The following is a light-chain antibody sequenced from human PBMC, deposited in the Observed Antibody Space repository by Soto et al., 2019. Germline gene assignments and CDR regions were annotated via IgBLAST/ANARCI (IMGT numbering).Light chain of an antibody. CDR2: GAS. Sequence: DIQMTQSPSSLSASIGDRVTITCRASQSIDSYLNWYQQKPGKAPKLLIYGASSLQSGVPSRFSGSGSGTDFTLTISSLQPEDFATYFCQQSYSNPWTFGQGTKLEIK. CDR1: QSIDSY. CDR3: QQSYSNPWT. V-gene: IGKV1-39*01. J-gene: IGKJ2*01.